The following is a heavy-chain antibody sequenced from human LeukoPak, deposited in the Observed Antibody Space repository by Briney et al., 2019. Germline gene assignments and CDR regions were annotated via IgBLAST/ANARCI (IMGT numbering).Heavy chain of an antibody. D-gene: IGHD3-10*01. CDR1: GYTFTGYY. CDR3: ARGAPYYYGSGTPVSHFDY. CDR2: INPNSGGT. V-gene: IGHV1-2*04. Sequence: GASVKVSCKASGYTFTGYYMHWVRQAPGQGLEWMGWINPNSGGTNYAQKFQGWVTMTRNTSISTAYMELSRLRSDDTAVYYCARGAPYYYGSGTPVSHFDYWGQGTLVTVSS. J-gene: IGHJ4*02.